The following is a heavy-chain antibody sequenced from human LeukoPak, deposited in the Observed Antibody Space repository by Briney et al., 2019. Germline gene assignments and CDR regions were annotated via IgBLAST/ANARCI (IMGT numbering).Heavy chain of an antibody. D-gene: IGHD3-22*01. CDR3: ASTPFVNYYDSSGYPDYFDY. V-gene: IGHV3-23*01. CDR1: GFPFNSYA. CDR2: ISGSGGST. J-gene: IGHJ4*02. Sequence: GSLELSCAASGFPFNSYAMSWVRQAPGKGLEWVSAISGSGGSTYYADSVKGRFTISRDNSKNTLYLQMNSLRAEDTAVYYCASTPFVNYYDSSGYPDYFDYWGQGTLVTVSS.